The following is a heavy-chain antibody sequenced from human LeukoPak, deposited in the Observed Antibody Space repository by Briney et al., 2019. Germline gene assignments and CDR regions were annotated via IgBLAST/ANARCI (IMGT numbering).Heavy chain of an antibody. Sequence: PSETLSLTCTVSGGSISSYYWSWIRQPAGKGLEWIGRIYTSGSTNYNPSLKSRVTMSVDTSKNQFSLKLSSVTAADTAVYYCARDPGRATWHSSSWGAFDYWGQGTLVTVSS. D-gene: IGHD6-6*01. J-gene: IGHJ4*02. CDR1: GGSISSYY. CDR3: ARDPGRATWHSSSWGAFDY. CDR2: IYTSGST. V-gene: IGHV4-4*07.